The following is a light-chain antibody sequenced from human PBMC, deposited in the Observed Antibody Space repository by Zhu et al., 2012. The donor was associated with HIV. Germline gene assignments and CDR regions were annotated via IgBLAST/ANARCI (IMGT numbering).Light chain of an antibody. Sequence: EILMTQSPATLSVFPGERATLSCRASQSVGSNLAWYQQKPGQAPRLLIYGASTRATGISARFSGSGSATEFTLTITSMQSEDFAVYYCQQYNNWPYTFGQGTKLEIK. V-gene: IGKV3-15*01. CDR3: QQYNNWPYT. CDR2: GAS. J-gene: IGKJ2*01. CDR1: QSVGSN.